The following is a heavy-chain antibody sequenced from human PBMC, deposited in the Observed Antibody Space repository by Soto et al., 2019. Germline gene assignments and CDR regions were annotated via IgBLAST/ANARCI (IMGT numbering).Heavy chain of an antibody. CDR1: GFTVSSNY. D-gene: IGHD6-19*01. V-gene: IGHV3-66*03. Sequence: GGSLRLSCAASGFTVSSNYMSWVRQAPGKGLEWVSVIYSCGSTYYADSVKGRFTISRDNSKNTLYLQMSSLRAEDTAVYYCARESYSSGSRYYYYGMVVWGQGTTVTVSS. CDR2: IYSCGST. CDR3: ARESYSSGSRYYYYGMVV. J-gene: IGHJ6*02.